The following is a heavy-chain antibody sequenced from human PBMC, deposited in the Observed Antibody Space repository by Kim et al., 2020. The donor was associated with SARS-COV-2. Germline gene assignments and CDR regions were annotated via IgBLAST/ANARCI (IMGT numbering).Heavy chain of an antibody. Sequence: SQTLSLTCSVSDDSISSSIYQWAWIRQSPGKGLEWIGHIYQTGTTNYNPSLKSRVTISVDTSKKQFSMTLNSVTAADTAVFYCARVGMGSTFFDSWGQG. V-gene: IGHV4-39*07. CDR1: DDSISSSIYQ. CDR3: ARVGMGSTFFDS. CDR2: IYQTGTT. J-gene: IGHJ4*02. D-gene: IGHD3-10*01.